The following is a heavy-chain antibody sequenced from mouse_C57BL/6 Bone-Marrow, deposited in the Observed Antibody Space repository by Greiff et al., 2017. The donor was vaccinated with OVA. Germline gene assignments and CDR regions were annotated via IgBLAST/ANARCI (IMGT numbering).Heavy chain of an antibody. CDR3: AREYYGSRWYFDV. CDR2: ISYSGST. Sequence: EVQLVESGPGMVKPSQSLSLTCTVTGYSITSGYDWHWIRHFPGNKLEWMGYISYSGSTNYNPSLKSRISITHDTSKNHFFLKLNSVTTEDTATYYCAREYYGSRWYFDVWGTGTTVTVSS. J-gene: IGHJ1*03. V-gene: IGHV3-1*01. CDR1: GYSITSGYD. D-gene: IGHD1-1*01.